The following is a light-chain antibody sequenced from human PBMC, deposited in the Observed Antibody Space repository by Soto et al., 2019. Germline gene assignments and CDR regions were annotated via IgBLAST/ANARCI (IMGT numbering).Light chain of an antibody. CDR3: SSYTGRTTYV. Sequence: LTQPASVSGSPGQSITISCTGTSSDVGGYNYVSWYQKHPGKAPKVMIYEVTNRPSGVSNRFSGSKSGNTASLTISGLQVEDEADYYCSSYTGRTTYVFGTGTKVTVL. CDR2: EVT. V-gene: IGLV2-14*01. CDR1: SSDVGGYNY. J-gene: IGLJ1*01.